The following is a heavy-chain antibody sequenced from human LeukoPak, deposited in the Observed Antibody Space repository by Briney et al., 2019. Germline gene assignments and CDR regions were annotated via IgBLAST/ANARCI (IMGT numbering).Heavy chain of an antibody. V-gene: IGHV1-2*02. CDR1: GYTFTGYY. Sequence: GASVKVSCKASGYTFTGYYMHWVRQAPGQGLEWMGWINPASGATYYAQKFQDRVTMTRDTSNTTGYMELSRLISDDTAMYYCASYYDSSGYHPSRFDYWGQGTLVTVSS. D-gene: IGHD3-22*01. CDR3: ASYYDSSGYHPSRFDY. J-gene: IGHJ4*02. CDR2: INPASGAT.